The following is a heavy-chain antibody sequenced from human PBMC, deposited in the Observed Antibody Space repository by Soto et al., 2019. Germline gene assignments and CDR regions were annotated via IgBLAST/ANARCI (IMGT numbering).Heavy chain of an antibody. CDR3: AREQYNWKL. V-gene: IGHV4-59*02. D-gene: IGHD1-20*01. CDR1: GVSVTGYY. J-gene: IGHJ4*02. CDR2: VYHTGNT. Sequence: KASETLSLTCSVSGVSVTGYYWTWIRHSPGKGLEWIGYVYHTGNTYYNPSLKSRVTISLDTSKNQVSLRLRSVTAADTAVYYCAREQYNWKLWGQGTLVTV.